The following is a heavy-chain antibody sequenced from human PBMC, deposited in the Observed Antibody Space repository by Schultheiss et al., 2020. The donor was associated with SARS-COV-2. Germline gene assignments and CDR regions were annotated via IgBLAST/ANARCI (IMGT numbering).Heavy chain of an antibody. V-gene: IGHV2-70*01. CDR2: IDWDDEK. CDR1: GFSLSTSGMC. D-gene: IGHD2/OR15-2a*01. CDR3: ARISNIGGYYYGMDV. Sequence: SGPTLVKPTQTLTLTCTFSGFSLSTSGMCVSWIRQPPGKALEWLALIDWDDEKDYSRSLKTRLTISQDTPKKQVVLTMTNMDPVDTATYYCARISNIGGYYYGMDVWGQGTTVTVSS. J-gene: IGHJ6*02.